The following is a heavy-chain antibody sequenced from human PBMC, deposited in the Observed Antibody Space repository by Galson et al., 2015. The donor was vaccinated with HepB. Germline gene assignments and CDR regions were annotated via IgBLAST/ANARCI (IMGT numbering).Heavy chain of an antibody. CDR2: IKSKTDGGTT. CDR1: GFTFSNAW. D-gene: IGHD5-18*01. J-gene: IGHJ6*02. V-gene: IGHV3-15*01. CDR3: TTEDSRGYSYGYGHNYYYGMDV. Sequence: SLRLSCAASGFTFSNAWMSWVRQAPGKGLEWVGRIKSKTDGGTTDYAAPVKGRFTISRDDSKNTLYLQMNSLKTEDTAVYYCTTEDSRGYSYGYGHNYYYGMDVWGQGTTVPVSS.